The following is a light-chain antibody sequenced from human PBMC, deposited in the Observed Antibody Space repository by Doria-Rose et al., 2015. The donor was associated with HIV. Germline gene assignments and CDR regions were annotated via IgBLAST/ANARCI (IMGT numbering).Light chain of an antibody. CDR2: DGS. CDR3: HQYGTSWT. V-gene: IGKV3-20*01. CDR1: QGFSSTY. J-gene: IGKJ1*01. Sequence: TQSPGTLSLSPGERATLSCRASQGFSSTYLAWYQQKPGQAPSLPIYDGSTRATGIPDRFSASGSGTDFTLTINRLEPEDFALYYCHQYGTSWTFGQGTKVEI.